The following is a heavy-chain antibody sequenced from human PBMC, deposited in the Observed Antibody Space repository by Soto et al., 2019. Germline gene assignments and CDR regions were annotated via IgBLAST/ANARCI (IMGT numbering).Heavy chain of an antibody. V-gene: IGHV3-23*01. CDR3: ANDDYGMHA. CDR2: ISGSGAST. CDR1: GFTYSSSA. J-gene: IGHJ6*02. Sequence: PGRSLRLSGAASGFTYSSSAMPWVRQAPGKGLEWVSAISGSGASTYYADSVKGRFTISRDTSKNTLYLQLNSLRAEDTAVYYCANDDYGMHAWGQGTTVT.